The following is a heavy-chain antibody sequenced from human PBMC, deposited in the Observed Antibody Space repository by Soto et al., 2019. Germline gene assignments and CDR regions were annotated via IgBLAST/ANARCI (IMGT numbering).Heavy chain of an antibody. J-gene: IGHJ6*02. CDR1: GGSFSGYY. Sequence: SETLSLTCAVYGGSFSGYYWSWIRQPPGKGLEWIGEINHSGSTNYNPSLKSRVTISVDTSKNQFSLKLSSVTAADTTVYYCARSGTLFGYYYGMDVWGQGTTVTVSS. CDR2: INHSGST. D-gene: IGHD3-10*01. CDR3: ARSGTLFGYYYGMDV. V-gene: IGHV4-34*01.